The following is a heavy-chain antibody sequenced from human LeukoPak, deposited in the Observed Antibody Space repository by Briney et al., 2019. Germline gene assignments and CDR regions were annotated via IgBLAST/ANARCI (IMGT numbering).Heavy chain of an antibody. V-gene: IGHV3-23*01. Sequence: GGSLRLSCAASGFAFSSYAMSWVRQAPGKGLEWVSTISNSDDSTYYADSVKGRFTISRDNSENTLYLQMNSLRAEDTTVYYCAKATGYLLWGQGTLVTVSS. CDR2: ISNSDDST. CDR1: GFAFSSYA. D-gene: IGHD1-14*01. CDR3: AKATGYLL. J-gene: IGHJ4*02.